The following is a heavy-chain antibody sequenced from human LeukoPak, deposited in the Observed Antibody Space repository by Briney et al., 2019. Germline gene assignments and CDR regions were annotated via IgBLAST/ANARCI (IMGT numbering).Heavy chain of an antibody. CDR2: ISYDGSNK. Sequence: PGGSLRLSCAASGFTFSSYGMHWVRQAPGKGLEWVAVISYDGSNKYYADSVKGRFTISRDNSKSTRYLQRRSLRAEHTAVYYCAKHIVGGYDWIYNSDYYYAMDVWGQGTTVTVSS. J-gene: IGHJ6*02. CDR1: GFTFSSYG. D-gene: IGHD5-12*01. V-gene: IGHV3-30*18. CDR3: AKHIVGGYDWIYNSDYYYAMDV.